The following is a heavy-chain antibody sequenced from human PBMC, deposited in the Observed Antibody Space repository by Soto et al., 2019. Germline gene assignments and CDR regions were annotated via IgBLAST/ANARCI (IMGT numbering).Heavy chain of an antibody. CDR2: INPSGGST. CDR3: ARVEVVVVAATRYYYYYGMDV. J-gene: IGHJ6*02. D-gene: IGHD2-15*01. V-gene: IGHV1-46*01. CDR1: GYTFTSYY. Sequence: GASVKVSCKASGYTFTSYYMHWVRQAPGQGLEWMGIINPSGGSTSYAQKFQGRVTMTRDTSTSTVYMELSSLGSEDTAVYYCARVEVVVVAATRYYYYYGMDVWGQGTTVTVSS.